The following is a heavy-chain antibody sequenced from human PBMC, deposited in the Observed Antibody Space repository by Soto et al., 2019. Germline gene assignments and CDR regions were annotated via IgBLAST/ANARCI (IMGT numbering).Heavy chain of an antibody. J-gene: IGHJ4*02. CDR2: ISAYNGNT. Sequence: QVQLVQSGAEVKKPGASVKVSCKASGYTFTSYGISWVRQAPGQGLEWMGWISAYNGNTNYAQKHQGRVTMTTDTSTSTAYMELRGLRSDDTAVYYCARVENVVVVAAGDFDYWGQGTLVTVSS. V-gene: IGHV1-18*01. D-gene: IGHD2-15*01. CDR3: ARVENVVVVAAGDFDY. CDR1: GYTFTSYG.